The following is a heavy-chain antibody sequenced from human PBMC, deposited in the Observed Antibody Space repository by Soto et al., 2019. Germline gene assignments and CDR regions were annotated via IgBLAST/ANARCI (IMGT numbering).Heavy chain of an antibody. CDR1: GGSISSGDCF. Sequence: PSETLSLTCTVSGGSISSGDCFWSWIRQPPGKGLEWIANVYYSGSSYYNPSLKSRLTISVDTTKNQFSLQLKSMTAADTAVYYCAKLSCTSSTCYLTGWFDPWGQGTLVTVYS. CDR3: AKLSCTSSTCYLTGWFDP. CDR2: VYYSGSS. D-gene: IGHD2-2*01. J-gene: IGHJ5*02. V-gene: IGHV4-30-4*01.